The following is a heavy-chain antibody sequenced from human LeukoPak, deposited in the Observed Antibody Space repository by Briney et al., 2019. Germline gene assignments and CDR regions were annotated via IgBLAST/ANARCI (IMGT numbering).Heavy chain of an antibody. Sequence: KSSETLSLTCTVSGGSISSSSYYWGWIRQPPGKGLEWIGSIYYSGSTYYNPSLKSRVTISVDTSKNQFSLKLSSVTAADTAVYYCARSDCSGGSCHQGWFDPWGQGTLVTVSS. D-gene: IGHD2-15*01. CDR1: GGSISSSSYY. V-gene: IGHV4-39*07. CDR3: ARSDCSGGSCHQGWFDP. CDR2: IYYSGST. J-gene: IGHJ5*02.